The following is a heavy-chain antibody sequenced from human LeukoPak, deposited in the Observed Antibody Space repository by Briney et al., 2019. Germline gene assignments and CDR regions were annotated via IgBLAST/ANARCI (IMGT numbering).Heavy chain of an antibody. J-gene: IGHJ4*02. Sequence: GGSLRLSCAASGFTFSSYWMSWVRQAPGKGLEWVANIKQDGSGKYYVDSVKGRFTISRDNAKNSLYLQMNSLRAEDTAVYYCARASPMVRGVSDYWGQGTLVTVSS. CDR1: GFTFSSYW. V-gene: IGHV3-7*01. D-gene: IGHD3-10*01. CDR2: IKQDGSGK. CDR3: ARASPMVRGVSDY.